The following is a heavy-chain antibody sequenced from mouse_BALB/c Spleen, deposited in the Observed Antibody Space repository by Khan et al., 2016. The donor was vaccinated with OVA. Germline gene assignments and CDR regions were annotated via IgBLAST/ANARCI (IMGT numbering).Heavy chain of an antibody. D-gene: IGHD1-3*01. Sequence: QVQLKESGPGLVAPSHSLSITCTVSGFSLTSYGVHWARQPPGKGLEWLGVIWAGGCTNYNSALMSSLSLSKDNPTSQALSKTNRLQTDDTAMYYCARIEDIWGQGTTLTVAS. J-gene: IGHJ2*01. V-gene: IGHV2-9*02. CDR1: GFSLTSYG. CDR2: IWAGGCT. CDR3: ARIEDI.